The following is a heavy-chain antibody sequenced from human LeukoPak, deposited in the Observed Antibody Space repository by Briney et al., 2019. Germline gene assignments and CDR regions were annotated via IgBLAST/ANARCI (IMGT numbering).Heavy chain of an antibody. Sequence: GRSLRLSCAASGFTFDDYAMHWVRQAPGKGLEWVSGISWNSGSIGYADSVKGRFTISRDNAKNPLYLQMNSLRAEDTALYYCAKGAEPGYSSGWYVDYWGQGTLVTISS. CDR2: ISWNSGSI. V-gene: IGHV3-9*01. D-gene: IGHD6-19*01. CDR3: AKGAEPGYSSGWYVDY. J-gene: IGHJ4*02. CDR1: GFTFDDYA.